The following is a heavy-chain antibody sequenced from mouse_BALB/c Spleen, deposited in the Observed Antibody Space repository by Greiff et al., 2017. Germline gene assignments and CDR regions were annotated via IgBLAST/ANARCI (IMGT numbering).Heavy chain of an antibody. CDR2: IDPANGNT. CDR3: SRDGIYVREYAMDY. Sequence: VQLQQSGAELVKPGASVKLSCTASGFTIKDNYMHWVQQTPEQGLEWIGRIDPANGNTKYDPKFQGKATITADTSSNTAYLQLSSLTSENTAVYYCSRDGIYVREYAMDYWGQGTSVTVSS. D-gene: IGHD2-1*01. V-gene: IGHV14-3*02. J-gene: IGHJ4*01. CDR1: GFTIKDNY.